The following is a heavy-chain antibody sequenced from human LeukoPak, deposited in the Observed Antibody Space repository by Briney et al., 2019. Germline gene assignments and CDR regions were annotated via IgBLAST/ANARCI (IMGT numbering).Heavy chain of an antibody. Sequence: ASVKVSCKASGYTFTSYGISWVRQAPGQGLEWMGWISAYNGNTNYAQKLQSRVTMTTDTSTSTAYMELRSLRSDDTAVYYCATHVAAAGTYYYYGMDVWGQGTTVTVSS. CDR2: ISAYNGNT. J-gene: IGHJ6*02. CDR3: ATHVAAAGTYYYYGMDV. V-gene: IGHV1-18*01. CDR1: GYTFTSYG. D-gene: IGHD6-13*01.